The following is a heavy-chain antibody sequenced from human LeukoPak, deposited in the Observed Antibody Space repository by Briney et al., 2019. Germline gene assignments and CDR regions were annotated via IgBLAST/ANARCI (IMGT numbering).Heavy chain of an antibody. V-gene: IGHV4-61*02. CDR1: GGSISSSSYY. CDR2: VYSGGST. Sequence: SETLSLTCTVSGGSISSSSYYWGWIRQPAGKGLEWIGRVYSGGSTNYNPSLKSRVSMSLDTSKKQLSLKLSSVTAADTAIYYCARTTYGSPRAFDIWGQGTVVTVSS. CDR3: ARTTYGSPRAFDI. J-gene: IGHJ3*02. D-gene: IGHD6-13*01.